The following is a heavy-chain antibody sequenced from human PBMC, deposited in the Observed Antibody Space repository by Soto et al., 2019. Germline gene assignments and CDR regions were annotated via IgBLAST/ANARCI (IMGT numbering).Heavy chain of an antibody. CDR2: INPNSGDT. CDR3: ARERAYSDFDY. D-gene: IGHD2-15*01. Sequence: QVQLVQSGAEVKKPGASVKVSCKASGYSFTGYFIHWVRQAPGQGLEWMGRINPNSGDTNFAQKFQGWVTLTRDTSIRTAYMELSRLTSDDTAVYYCARERAYSDFDYWGQGTLVSFSS. CDR1: GYSFTGYF. J-gene: IGHJ4*02. V-gene: IGHV1-2*04.